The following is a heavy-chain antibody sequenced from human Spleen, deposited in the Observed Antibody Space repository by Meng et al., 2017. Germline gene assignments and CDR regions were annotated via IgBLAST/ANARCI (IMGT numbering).Heavy chain of an antibody. CDR2: INHSGST. Sequence: ESLKISCAVYGGSFSGYYWSWIRQPPGKGLEWIGEINHSGSTNYNPSLKSRVTISVDTSKNQFSLQLNSVTPEDTAVYYCAREVLRDFHEPDFDYWGQGTLVTVSS. V-gene: IGHV4-34*01. CDR3: AREVLRDFHEPDFDY. J-gene: IGHJ4*02. CDR1: GGSFSGYY. D-gene: IGHD1-14*01.